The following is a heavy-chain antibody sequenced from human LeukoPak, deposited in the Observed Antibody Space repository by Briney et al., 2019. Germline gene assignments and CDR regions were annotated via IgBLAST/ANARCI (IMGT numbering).Heavy chain of an antibody. CDR3: AKAPNYYDSSGLRTYYFDY. CDR2: ISWNSGSI. V-gene: IGHV3-9*01. Sequence: PGRSLRLSCAASGFTFDDYAMHWVRQAPGKGLEWVSGISWNSGSIGYADSVKGRFTISRDNAKNSLYLQMNSLRAEDTALYYCAKAPNYYDSSGLRTYYFDYWGQGTLVTVSS. D-gene: IGHD3-22*01. J-gene: IGHJ4*02. CDR1: GFTFDDYA.